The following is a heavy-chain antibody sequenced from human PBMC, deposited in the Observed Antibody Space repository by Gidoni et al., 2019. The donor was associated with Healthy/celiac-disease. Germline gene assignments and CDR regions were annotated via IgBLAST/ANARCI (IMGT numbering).Heavy chain of an antibody. CDR1: GFPFISYG. D-gene: IGHD3-22*01. CDR2: IWYDGSNK. J-gene: IGHJ6*02. Sequence: QVQLVESGGGVVQPGRCLRLSCAASGFPFISYGSLWVRQAPGKGLEWVAVIWYDGSNKYYAASVTGRFTISRDNSKNTLYLQMNSLRAEDTAVYYCAREGGYYYSSGYYPPLYYYYGMDVWGQGTTVTVSS. V-gene: IGHV3-33*01. CDR3: AREGGYYYSSGYYPPLYYYYGMDV.